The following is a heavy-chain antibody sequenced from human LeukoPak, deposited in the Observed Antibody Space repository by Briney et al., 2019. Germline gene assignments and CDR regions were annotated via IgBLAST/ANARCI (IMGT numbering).Heavy chain of an antibody. CDR2: TYYRSKLYT. CDR3: ARDPRWELLSWFDP. Sequence: SQTLSLTCALSGDTPSSNSAAWNWIRQSPSRGLEWLGRTYYRSKLYTDYAVSVKSRITINPDTSKNQFSLQLNSVTPEDTAVYYCARDPRWELLSWFDPGGQGTLVTVSS. J-gene: IGHJ5*02. CDR1: GDTPSSNSAA. V-gene: IGHV6-1*01. D-gene: IGHD1-26*01.